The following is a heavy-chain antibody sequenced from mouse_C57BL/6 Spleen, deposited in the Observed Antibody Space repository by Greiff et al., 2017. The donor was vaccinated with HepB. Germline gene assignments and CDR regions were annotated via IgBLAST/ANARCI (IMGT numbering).Heavy chain of an antibody. CDR3: AREGLRQLRPFDY. CDR1: GYTFTSYW. Sequence: QVQLQQPGTELVKPGASVKLSCKASGYTFTSYWMHWVKQRPGQGLEWIGNIKPSNGGTNYNEKFKSKATLTVDKSSSTAYMQLSSLTSEDSAVYYCAREGLRQLRPFDYWGQGTTLTVSS. J-gene: IGHJ2*01. D-gene: IGHD3-2*02. CDR2: IKPSNGGT. V-gene: IGHV1-53*01.